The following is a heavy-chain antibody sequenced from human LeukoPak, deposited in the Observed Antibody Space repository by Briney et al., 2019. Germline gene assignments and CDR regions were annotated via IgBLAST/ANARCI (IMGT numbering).Heavy chain of an antibody. Sequence: PGGSLRLSCAASGFTFSSYAMSWVRQAPGKGLEWVSAISGSGSSTYYADSVKGRFTISRDNSKNTLYLQMNSLRAEDTAVYYCAKEDYAITMVRGVIITPPNIWGQGTMVTVSS. D-gene: IGHD3-10*01. CDR2: ISGSGSST. V-gene: IGHV3-23*01. CDR1: GFTFSSYA. CDR3: AKEDYAITMVRGVIITPPNI. J-gene: IGHJ3*02.